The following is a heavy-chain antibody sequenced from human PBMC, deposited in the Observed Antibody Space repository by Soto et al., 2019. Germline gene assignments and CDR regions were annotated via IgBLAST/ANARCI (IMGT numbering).Heavy chain of an antibody. CDR2: ISGSGDRT. CDR3: ARRGSGSYYDY. V-gene: IGHV3-23*01. J-gene: IGHJ4*02. Sequence: EVPLLESGGGLVQPGGSLRLSFAASGFTFSSYAMRWVRQAPVKGLEWVSAISGSGDRTYYADSVKGRFTISRDNSKSTLYLQMNSLRAEDTAVYYCARRGSGSYYDYWGQGTLVTVSS. CDR1: GFTFSSYA. D-gene: IGHD1-26*01.